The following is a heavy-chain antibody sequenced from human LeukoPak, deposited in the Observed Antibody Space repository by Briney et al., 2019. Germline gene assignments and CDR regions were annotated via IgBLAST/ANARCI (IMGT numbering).Heavy chain of an antibody. Sequence: ASVKVSCKASGYTFTSYDINWVRQATGQGLEWMGWMNPNSGNTGYAQKFQGRVTMTRNTSISTAYMELSSLRSEDTAVYYCARGDFWSGYYTGNYRGQGTLVTVSS. J-gene: IGHJ4*02. CDR1: GYTFTSYD. CDR3: ARGDFWSGYYTGNY. V-gene: IGHV1-8*01. CDR2: MNPNSGNT. D-gene: IGHD3-3*01.